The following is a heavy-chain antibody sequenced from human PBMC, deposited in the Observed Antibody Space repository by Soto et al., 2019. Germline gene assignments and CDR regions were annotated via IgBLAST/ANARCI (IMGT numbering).Heavy chain of an antibody. J-gene: IGHJ6*02. CDR3: ARGTVYVPFLFPCLDV. CDR1: GESLSAYY. D-gene: IGHD3-10*02. CDR2: INQSGST. Sequence: SETLSLTCAVYGESLSAYYWTWIRQPPGKGLEWIGEINQSGSTNYNPSLKSRVTMSADTSKKHFSLKVTSVTAADTAVYYCARGTVYVPFLFPCLDVWGQGTKVTVYS. V-gene: IGHV4-34*01.